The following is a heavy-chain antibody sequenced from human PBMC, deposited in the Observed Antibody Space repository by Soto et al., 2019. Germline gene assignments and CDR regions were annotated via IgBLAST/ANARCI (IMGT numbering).Heavy chain of an antibody. Sequence: QVQLQQWGAGLLKPSETLSLTCAVYGGSFSGYYWSWIRQPPGKGLEWIGEINHSGSTNYNPSLKSRVTISVDTSKNQFSLKLSSVTAADTAVYYCARGGYGVVITPWGQGTLVTVSS. V-gene: IGHV4-34*01. CDR2: INHSGST. J-gene: IGHJ5*02. CDR3: ARGGYGVVITP. CDR1: GGSFSGYY. D-gene: IGHD3-22*01.